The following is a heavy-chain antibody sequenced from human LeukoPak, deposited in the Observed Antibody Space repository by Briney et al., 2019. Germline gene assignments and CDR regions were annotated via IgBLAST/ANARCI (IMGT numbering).Heavy chain of an antibody. CDR3: ARDSDYAVDY. CDR2: IYYSGST. J-gene: IGHJ4*02. D-gene: IGHD4-17*01. V-gene: IGHV4-59*01. Sequence: SETLSLTCSVSGGSISSDHWSWIRQPPGKGLEWIGYIYYSGSTNYNPSLKSRVTISVDTSKNQFSLKLSSVTAADTAVYYCARDSDYAVDYWGQGTLVTVSS. CDR1: GGSISSDH.